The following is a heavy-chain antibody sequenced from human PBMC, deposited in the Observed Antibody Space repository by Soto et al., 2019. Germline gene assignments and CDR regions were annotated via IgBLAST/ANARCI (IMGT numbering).Heavy chain of an antibody. D-gene: IGHD6-19*01. V-gene: IGHV3-30*18. CDR2: ISYDGSNK. Sequence: GGSLRLSCAASGFTFSSYGMHWVRQAPGKGLEWVAVISYDGSNKYYADSVKGRFTISRDNSKNTLYLQMNSLRAEDTAVYYCAKDRKLAVAAKGNGMDVWGQGTTVTVSS. J-gene: IGHJ6*02. CDR1: GFTFSSYG. CDR3: AKDRKLAVAAKGNGMDV.